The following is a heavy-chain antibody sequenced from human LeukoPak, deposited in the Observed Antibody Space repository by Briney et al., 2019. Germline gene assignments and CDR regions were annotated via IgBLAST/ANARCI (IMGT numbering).Heavy chain of an antibody. J-gene: IGHJ4*02. CDR1: GFTFSSYA. CDR2: ISGSGGST. V-gene: IGHV3-23*01. D-gene: IGHD3-10*01. CDR3: AKTPYYYGSGSYRMAY. Sequence: SGGSLRLSCAASGFTFSSYAMSWVRQAPGKGLEWVSAISGSGGSTYYADSVKGRFTISRDNSKNTLYLQMNSLRAEDTAVYYCAKTPYYYGSGSYRMAYWVQGTLVTVSS.